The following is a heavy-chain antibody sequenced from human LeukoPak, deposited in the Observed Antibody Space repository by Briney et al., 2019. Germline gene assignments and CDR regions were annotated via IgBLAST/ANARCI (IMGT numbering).Heavy chain of an antibody. Sequence: SETLSLTCTVSGGSISGGGYYWSWIRQHPGKGLEWIGYIDYSGSTYYNPSLKSRVTISVDTSKNQFSLKLSSVTAADTAVYYCARWGLRGKNHFDYWGQGTLVTVSS. CDR1: GGSISGGGYY. D-gene: IGHD3-16*01. V-gene: IGHV4-31*03. CDR3: ARWGLRGKNHFDY. J-gene: IGHJ4*02. CDR2: IDYSGST.